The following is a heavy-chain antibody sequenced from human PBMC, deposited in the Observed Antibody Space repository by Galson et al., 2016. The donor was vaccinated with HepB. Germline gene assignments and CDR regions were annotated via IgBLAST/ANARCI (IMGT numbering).Heavy chain of an antibody. CDR2: ITGSGAYT. Sequence: SLRLSCASSGFTFSTYALSWVRQAPGKGLEWVSAITGSGAYTYYAVSVKGRFTFSRDNSKNTLYLQMHSLRAEDTAVYYCAKDWGGYCSDGSCYPEVADYWGQGTLVTVSS. D-gene: IGHD2-15*01. CDR1: GFTFSTYA. J-gene: IGHJ4*02. V-gene: IGHV3-23*01. CDR3: AKDWGGYCSDGSCYPEVADY.